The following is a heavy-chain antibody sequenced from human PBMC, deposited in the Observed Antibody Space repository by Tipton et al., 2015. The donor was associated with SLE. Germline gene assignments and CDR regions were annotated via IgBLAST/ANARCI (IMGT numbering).Heavy chain of an antibody. CDR3: ARFVPSPVTLGRHYFDY. CDR1: GGSISSYY. Sequence: TLSLTCTVSGGSISSYYWSWIRQPPGKGLEWIGCIYYSGSTNYNPSLKSRVTISVDTSKNQFSLKLSSVTAADTAVYYCARFVPSPVTLGRHYFDYWGQGTLVTVSS. V-gene: IGHV4-59*12. CDR2: IYYSGST. J-gene: IGHJ4*02. D-gene: IGHD3-10*02.